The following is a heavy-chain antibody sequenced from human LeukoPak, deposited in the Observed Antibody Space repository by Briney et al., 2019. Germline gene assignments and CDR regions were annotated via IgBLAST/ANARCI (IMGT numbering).Heavy chain of an antibody. CDR3: AKERSLALHAFDI. CDR2: ISYDGSNK. Sequence: GGSLRLSCAASGFTFSSYGMHWVRQAPGKGLEWVAVISYDGSNKYYADSVKGRFTISRDNSKNTLYLQMNSLRAEDTAVYHCAKERSLALHAFDIWGQGTMVTVSS. J-gene: IGHJ3*02. D-gene: IGHD2-15*01. CDR1: GFTFSSYG. V-gene: IGHV3-30*18.